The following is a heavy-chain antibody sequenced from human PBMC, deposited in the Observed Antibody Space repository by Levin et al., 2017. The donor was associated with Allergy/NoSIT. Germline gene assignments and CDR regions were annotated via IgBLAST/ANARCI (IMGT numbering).Heavy chain of an antibody. CDR3: ARDLGLRIAAAGPNWYFDL. V-gene: IGHV4-4*07. D-gene: IGHD6-13*01. J-gene: IGHJ2*01. CDR2: IYTSGST. CDR1: GGSISSYY. Sequence: SQTLSLTCTVSGGSISSYYWSWIRQPAGKGLEWIGRIYTSGSTNYNPSLKSRVTMSVDTSKNQFSLKLSSVTAADTAVYYCARDLGLRIAAAGPNWYFDLWGRGTLVTVSS.